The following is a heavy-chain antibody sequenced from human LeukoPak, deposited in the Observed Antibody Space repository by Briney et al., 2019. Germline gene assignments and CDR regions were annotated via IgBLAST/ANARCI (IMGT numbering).Heavy chain of an antibody. CDR2: INISGST. V-gene: IGHV4-61*02. CDR1: GGSINSGSYP. D-gene: IGHD3-22*01. CDR3: ARADRSGYFGNVVAFDI. J-gene: IGHJ3*02. Sequence: SQTLSLTCTVSGGSINSGSYPWTWIRQPAGKGLEWIGRINISGSTDYTPSLKSRVTISVDTSKNQFSLKLSSVTAADTAVYYCARADRSGYFGNVVAFDIWGQGTMVTVSS.